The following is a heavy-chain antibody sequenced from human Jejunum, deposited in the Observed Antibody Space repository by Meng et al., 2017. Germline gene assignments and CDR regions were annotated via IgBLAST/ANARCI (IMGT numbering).Heavy chain of an antibody. CDR1: GGSIVSSKW. CDR3: VTFDISTAGRGDY. D-gene: IGHD5-12*01. J-gene: IGHJ4*02. Sequence: SETLSLTCAVSGGSIVSSKWWSWVRQSPGRGLEWIGEIFHSGSTNYNPSLKSRVSVSVDKSKNHFSLKVTSVTAADTATYYCVTFDISTAGRGDYWGQGILVTVSS. CDR2: IFHSGST. V-gene: IGHV4-4*02.